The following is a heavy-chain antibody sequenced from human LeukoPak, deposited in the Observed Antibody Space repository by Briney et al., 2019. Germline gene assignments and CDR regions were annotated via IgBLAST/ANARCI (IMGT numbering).Heavy chain of an antibody. Sequence: ASVKVSCKASGYTFTDYYMHWVRQAPGQGLEWMGWINPNSGGTNYAQKFQGRVTMTRDTSISTAYMELSGLRSDDTAVYYCARLPTTIFFDYWGQGTLVTVSS. CDR3: ARLPTTIFFDY. J-gene: IGHJ4*02. CDR1: GYTFTDYY. V-gene: IGHV1-2*02. D-gene: IGHD2-2*01. CDR2: INPNSGGT.